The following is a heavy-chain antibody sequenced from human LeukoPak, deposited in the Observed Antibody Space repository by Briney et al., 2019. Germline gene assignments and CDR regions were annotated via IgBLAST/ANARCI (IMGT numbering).Heavy chain of an antibody. J-gene: IGHJ3*02. CDR3: ARDRQPDAFDI. CDR1: GFTFSSYS. D-gene: IGHD5-18*01. V-gene: IGHV3-21*01. CDR2: ISSSSDYI. Sequence: GGSLRLSCAASGFTFSSYSMNWVRQAPGKGLEWVSSISSSSDYIYYADSVKGRFTISRDNSKNTLYLQMNSLRAEDTAVYYCARDRQPDAFDIWGQGAMVTVSS.